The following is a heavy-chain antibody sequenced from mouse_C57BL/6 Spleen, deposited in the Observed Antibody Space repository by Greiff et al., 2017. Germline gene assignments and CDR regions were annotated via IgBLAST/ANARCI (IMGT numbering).Heavy chain of an antibody. J-gene: IGHJ1*03. CDR2: ISSGGSYT. V-gene: IGHV5-6*01. D-gene: IGHD2-2*01. Sequence: EVQLVESGGDLVKPGGSLKLSCAASGFTFSSYGMSWVRQTPDKRLEWVATISSGGSYTYYPDSVKGRFNISRDNAKNTLYLQMSSLKSEDTAMYYCARSTMVTTGGYFDVWGTGTTVTVSS. CDR3: ARSTMVTTGGYFDV. CDR1: GFTFSSYG.